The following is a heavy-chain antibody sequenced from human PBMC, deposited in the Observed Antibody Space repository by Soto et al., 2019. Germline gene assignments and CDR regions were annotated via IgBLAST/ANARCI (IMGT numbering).Heavy chain of an antibody. CDR2: MKKDGSEK. Sequence: VGSLRLSCAASGFTFGDYWMSWVRQPPGKGLEWVAHMKKDGSEKYYVDSVKGRFTVSRGNTKNSLYLQMNSLRAEDTAVYYCAKLGSGYYTGLYFDYWGPGTLVTVSS. CDR3: AKLGSGYYTGLYFDY. J-gene: IGHJ4*02. CDR1: GFTFGDYW. D-gene: IGHD3-3*01. V-gene: IGHV3-7*03.